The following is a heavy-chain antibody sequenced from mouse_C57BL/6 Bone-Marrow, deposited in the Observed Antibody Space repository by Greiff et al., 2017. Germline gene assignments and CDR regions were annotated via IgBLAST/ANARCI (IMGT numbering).Heavy chain of an antibody. J-gene: IGHJ3*01. D-gene: IGHD1-1*01. CDR2: IYPRSGNT. Sequence: QVQLQQSGAELARPGASVKLSCKASGYTFTSYGISWVKQRTGQGLEWIGEIYPRSGNTYYNEKFKGKATLTADNSSSTAYMELRSLTSEDSAVYFCARMGGYYYGSLLFAYWGQGTLVTVSA. CDR1: GYTFTSYG. CDR3: ARMGGYYYGSLLFAY. V-gene: IGHV1-81*01.